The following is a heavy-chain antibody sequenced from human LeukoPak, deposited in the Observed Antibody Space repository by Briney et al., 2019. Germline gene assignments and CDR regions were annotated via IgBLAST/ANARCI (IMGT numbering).Heavy chain of an antibody. CDR3: ARFSEYYHSSVHYLDY. D-gene: IGHD3-22*01. CDR1: GGSFSGYY. V-gene: IGHV4-34*10. Sequence: SETLSLTCAVYGGSFSGYYWSWIRQPPGKGLEWIGEINHSGSTNYNPSLKSRVTMSVDTSRSQFFLRLSSVTAADTAVYYCARFSEYYHSSVHYLDYWGQGTLVSVSS. J-gene: IGHJ4*02. CDR2: INHSGST.